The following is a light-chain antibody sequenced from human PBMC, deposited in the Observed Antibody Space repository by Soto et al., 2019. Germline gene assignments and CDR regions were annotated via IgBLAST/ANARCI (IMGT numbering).Light chain of an antibody. CDR2: GAS. V-gene: IGKV3-15*01. CDR3: QQYNNWPFT. J-gene: IGKJ3*01. Sequence: EIVMTQSPATLSVSPGERATLSCRASQSISSNLAWYQQKPGQAPRLLIYGASTRATGIPATFSGSGSGTEFTLTISSLQSEDFAVYYCQQYNNWPFTFGPGNNVYI. CDR1: QSISSN.